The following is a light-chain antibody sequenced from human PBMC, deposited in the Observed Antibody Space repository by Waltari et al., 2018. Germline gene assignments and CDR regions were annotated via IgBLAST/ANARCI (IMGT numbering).Light chain of an antibody. J-gene: IGLJ3*02. V-gene: IGLV4-69*01. CDR1: SGHSSNV. CDR3: QTGGHGTWV. Sequence: QLVLTQSPSASASLGASVKLTCTLSSGHSSNVVAWLQQRPEKGPRYLMKVNSDGSHTKGDCLPDRFSGSSSGAERYLTIASLQSEDEADYFCQTGGHGTWVFGGGTKLTVL. CDR2: VNSDGSH.